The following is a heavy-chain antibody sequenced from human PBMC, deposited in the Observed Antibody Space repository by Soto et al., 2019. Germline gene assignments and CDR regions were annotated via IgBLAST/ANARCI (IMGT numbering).Heavy chain of an antibody. CDR3: AREYSSSWYNWLDP. CDR1: GGSISSYY. J-gene: IGHJ5*02. CDR2: IYYSGST. V-gene: IGHV4-59*01. Sequence: KPSETLSLTCTVSGGSISSYYWSWIRQPPGKGLEWIGYIYYSGSTNYNPSLKSRVTISVDTSKNQFSLKLSSVTAADTAVYYCAREYSSSWYNWLDPWGLGTLVTVSS. D-gene: IGHD6-13*01.